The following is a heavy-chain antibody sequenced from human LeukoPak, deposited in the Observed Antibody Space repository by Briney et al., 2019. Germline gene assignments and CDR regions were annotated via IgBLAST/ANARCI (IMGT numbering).Heavy chain of an antibody. J-gene: IGHJ6*03. V-gene: IGHV4-39*07. CDR1: GGSISSSSYY. D-gene: IGHD3-22*01. Sequence: SETLSLTCTVSGGSISSSSYYWGWIRQPPGKGLEWIGSIYYSGSTYYNPSLKSRVTISVDTSKNQFSLKLSSVTAADTAVYYCARIPRGDYYDSSGCYPRYYYYYYMDVWGKGTTVTVSS. CDR2: IYYSGST. CDR3: ARIPRGDYYDSSGCYPRYYYYYYMDV.